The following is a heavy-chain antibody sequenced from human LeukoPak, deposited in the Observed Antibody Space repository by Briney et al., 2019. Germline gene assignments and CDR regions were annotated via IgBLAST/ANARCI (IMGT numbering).Heavy chain of an antibody. D-gene: IGHD1-26*01. V-gene: IGHV1-18*01. CDR2: ISAYNGNT. CDR1: GYTFTSYG. Sequence: GASVKVSCKXSGYTFTSYGISWVRQAPGQGLEGMGWISAYNGNTNYSQKLQGRVTMTTDTPTSTAYMELRSLSTDDTAVYYCAGDASGSYTHDYWGQGTLVTVSS. CDR3: AGDASGSYTHDY. J-gene: IGHJ4*02.